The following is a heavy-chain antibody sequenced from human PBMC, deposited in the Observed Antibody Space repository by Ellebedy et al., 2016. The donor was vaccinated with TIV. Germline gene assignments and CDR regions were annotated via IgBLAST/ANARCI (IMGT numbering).Heavy chain of an antibody. J-gene: IGHJ4*02. D-gene: IGHD2-15*01. CDR1: GFTFSSYT. V-gene: IGHV3-21*01. Sequence: GGSLRLSCAASGFTFSSYTMNWVRQAPGKGLEWVSSISSSSSYIYSADSVKGRFTISRDNAKNSLYLQMNSLRTEDTAVYYCARGTVAATFGDEGFDSWGQGTLVTVSS. CDR2: ISSSSSYI. CDR3: ARGTVAATFGDEGFDS.